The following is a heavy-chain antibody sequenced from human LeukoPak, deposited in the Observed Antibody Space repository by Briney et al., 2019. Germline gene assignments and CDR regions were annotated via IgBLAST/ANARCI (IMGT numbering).Heavy chain of an antibody. J-gene: IGHJ4*02. V-gene: IGHV4-4*07. Sequence: SETLSLTFTVSGASTSVYYWSWIRQSAGKGLEWIGRISSSGNTNYNPSLKSRVTMSVDTSKNQISLKVTSVTAADTAMYYCASDRPHSASYYHYWGQGTLVTVSS. CDR1: GASTSVYY. D-gene: IGHD1-26*01. CDR3: ASDRPHSASYYHY. CDR2: ISSSGNT.